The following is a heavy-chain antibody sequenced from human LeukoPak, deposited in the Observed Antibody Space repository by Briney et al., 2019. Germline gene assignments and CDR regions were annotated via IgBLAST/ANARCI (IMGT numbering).Heavy chain of an antibody. CDR1: GGTFSSYA. CDR2: IIPILGIA. J-gene: IGHJ5*01. Sequence: SVKVSCKASGGTFSSYAISWVRQAPGQGLEWMGGIIPILGIANYAQKFQGRVTITADKSTSSAYMDLSSLRSEDTAVYYCARGRNSNSLFDFWGQGTLVTLSS. CDR3: ARGRNSNSLFDF. D-gene: IGHD6-13*01. V-gene: IGHV1-69*10.